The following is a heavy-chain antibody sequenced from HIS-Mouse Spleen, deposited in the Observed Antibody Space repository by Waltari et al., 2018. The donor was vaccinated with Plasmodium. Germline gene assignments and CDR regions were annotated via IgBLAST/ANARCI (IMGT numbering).Heavy chain of an antibody. CDR3: ARDLFRMGVAGTEYYYGMDV. CDR2: RNPRGGSK. J-gene: IGHJ6*02. Sequence: QVQLVQSGAEVKKPGASVKVSCKASGYTFTSYYMHWVRQAPGQGLEWMGIRNPRGGSKSYGTEFQGRVTMTRDTSTNTVYMELSSLRSEDTAGYYWARDLFRMGVAGTEYYYGMDVWGQGTTVTVSS. CDR1: GYTFTSYY. D-gene: IGHD6-19*01. V-gene: IGHV1-46*01.